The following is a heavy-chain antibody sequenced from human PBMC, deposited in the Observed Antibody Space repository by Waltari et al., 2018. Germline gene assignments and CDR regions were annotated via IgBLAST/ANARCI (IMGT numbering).Heavy chain of an antibody. V-gene: IGHV4-34*01. CDR2: INHSGST. CDR3: ARRFWSGYKTNWFDP. D-gene: IGHD3-3*01. CDR1: GGSFSGYY. J-gene: IGHJ5*02. Sequence: QVQLQQWGAGLLKPSETLSLTCAVYGGSFSGYYWSWIRQPPGKGLEWIGEINHSGSTNHNPSLKGRVTISVDTSKNQFSLKLSSVTAAETAVYYCARRFWSGYKTNWFDPWGQGTLVTVSS.